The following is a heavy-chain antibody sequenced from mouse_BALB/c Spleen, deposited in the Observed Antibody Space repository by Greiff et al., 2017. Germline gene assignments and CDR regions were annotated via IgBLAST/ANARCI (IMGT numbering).Heavy chain of an antibody. V-gene: IGHV5-17*02. CDR3: ARSGLTGTLAY. Sequence: EVKLMESGGGLVQPGGSRKLSCAASGFTFSSFGMHWVRQAPEKGLEWVAYISSGSSTIYYADTVKGRFTISRDNPKNTLFLQMTSLRSEDTAMYLCARSGLTGTLAYWGQGTLVTVSA. CDR2: ISSGSSTI. D-gene: IGHD4-1*01. CDR1: GFTFSSFG. J-gene: IGHJ3*01.